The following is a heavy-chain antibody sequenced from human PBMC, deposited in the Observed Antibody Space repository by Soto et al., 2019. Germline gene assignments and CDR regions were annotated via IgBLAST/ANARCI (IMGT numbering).Heavy chain of an antibody. CDR3: ARGGVDYVWGSHRYDA. J-gene: IGHJ5*02. V-gene: IGHV1-18*04. CDR2: ISTNSGKT. Sequence: ASVKVSCKSSGYTYTTVAITWVRQAPGQGPEWMGWISTNSGKTNYAQKFQGRVTMTTDTSTNTAYLEVTSLRYDDTAVYYCARGGVDYVWGSHRYDAWGQGTLVTVSS. CDR1: GYTYTTVA. D-gene: IGHD3-16*02.